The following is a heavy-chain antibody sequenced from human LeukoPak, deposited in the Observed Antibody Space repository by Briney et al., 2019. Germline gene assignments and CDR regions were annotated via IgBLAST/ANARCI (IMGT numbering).Heavy chain of an antibody. CDR2: IYSGGNS. D-gene: IGHD4-23*01. Sequence: GGSLRLSCAASGFTVSSNYMNWVRQAPGEGLEWVSVIYSGGNSYYADSVKGRFTISRDTSKNTLYFQMNNLRAEDTAIYYCARSDYGGNWVDYWGQGTLVTVSS. V-gene: IGHV3-53*01. CDR1: GFTVSSNY. CDR3: ARSDYGGNWVDY. J-gene: IGHJ4*02.